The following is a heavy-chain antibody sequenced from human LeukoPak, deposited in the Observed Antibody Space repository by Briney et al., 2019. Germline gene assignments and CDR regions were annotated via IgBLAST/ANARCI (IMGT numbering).Heavy chain of an antibody. CDR1: GGPFVGST. J-gene: IGHJ4*02. D-gene: IGHD3-22*01. CDR3: ARGLDGDYDSRGQQIYYFDY. V-gene: IGHV4-34*01. CDR2: SNHSGST. Sequence: MASKPRPLPCVAIGGPFVGSTWAGFARPPGKGRNGMGESNHSGSTNYNPSLKSRVTISVDTSKNQFSLKLSSVTAADTAVYYCARGLDGDYDSRGQQIYYFDYWGQGTLVTVSS.